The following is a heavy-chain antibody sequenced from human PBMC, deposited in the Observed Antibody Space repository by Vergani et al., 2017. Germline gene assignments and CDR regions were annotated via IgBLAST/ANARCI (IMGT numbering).Heavy chain of an antibody. CDR2: ISAYNGNT. D-gene: IGHD6-13*01. J-gene: IGHJ6*03. Sequence: QVQLVQSGAEVKKPGASVKVSCKASGYTFTSYVISWVRQAPGQGLEWMGWISAYNGNTNYAQKLQGRVTMTTVTSTSTAYMELRSLRSDDTAVYYCARVIAAPLSYYDYYMDVWGKGTTVTVSS. V-gene: IGHV1-18*01. CDR3: ARVIAAPLSYYDYYMDV. CDR1: GYTFTSYV.